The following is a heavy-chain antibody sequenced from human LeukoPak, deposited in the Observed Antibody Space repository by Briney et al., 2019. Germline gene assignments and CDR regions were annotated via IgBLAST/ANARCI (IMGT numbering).Heavy chain of an antibody. CDR2: IIPILGIA. CDR3: ARAGDDSSGYYRFDY. Sequence: SVKVSCKASGGTFSSYAISWVRQAPGQGLEWMGRIIPILGIANYAQKFQGRVTITADKSTSTAYMELSSLRSEDTAVYYCARAGDDSSGYYRFDYWGQGTLVTVSS. CDR1: GGTFSSYA. D-gene: IGHD3-22*01. J-gene: IGHJ4*02. V-gene: IGHV1-69*04.